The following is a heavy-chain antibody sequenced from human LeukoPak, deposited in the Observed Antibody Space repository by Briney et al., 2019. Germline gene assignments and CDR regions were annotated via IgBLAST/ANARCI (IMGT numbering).Heavy chain of an antibody. CDR1: GYTFTSYG. D-gene: IGHD7-27*01. J-gene: IGHJ5*02. CDR3: ARAKSGWGSGGFDP. CDR2: ISAYNGNT. V-gene: IGHV1-18*01. Sequence: ASVKVSCKASGYTFTSYGISWVRQAPGQGLEWMGWISAYNGNTNYAQKLQGRVTMTTDTSTSTAYMELRSLRSDDTAVYYCARAKSGWGSGGFDPWGQGTLVTVSS.